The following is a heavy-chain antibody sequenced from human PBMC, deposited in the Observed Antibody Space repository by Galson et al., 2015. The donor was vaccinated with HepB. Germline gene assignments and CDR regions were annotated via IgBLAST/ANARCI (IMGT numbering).Heavy chain of an antibody. CDR2: IYYSGST. Sequence: LSLTCTVSGGSISSYYWSWIRQPPGKGLEWIGYIYYSGSTNYNTSLKSRVTISVDTSKNQFSMKLSSVTAADTAVYYCARDNSGSYWGSYYYGMDVGGQGTTVTVSS. D-gene: IGHD1-26*01. V-gene: IGHV4-59*01. J-gene: IGHJ6*02. CDR3: ARDNSGSYWGSYYYGMDV. CDR1: GGSISSYY.